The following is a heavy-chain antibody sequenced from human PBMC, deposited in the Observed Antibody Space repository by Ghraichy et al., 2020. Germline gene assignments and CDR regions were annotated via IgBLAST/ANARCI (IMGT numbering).Heavy chain of an antibody. CDR1: GFALSDYW. CDR3: VREYCRGGRCFFGTGGSHFDY. V-gene: IGHV3-74*01. Sequence: GESLNISCAASGFALSDYWMHWARQAPGKGLLWVSRIKSDGTDRTYADSVKGRFTISRDNAKNTLYLQMNSLRAEDTAVYYCVREYCRGGRCFFGTGGSHFDYWGQGILVTVSS. J-gene: IGHJ4*02. D-gene: IGHD2-15*01. CDR2: IKSDGTDR.